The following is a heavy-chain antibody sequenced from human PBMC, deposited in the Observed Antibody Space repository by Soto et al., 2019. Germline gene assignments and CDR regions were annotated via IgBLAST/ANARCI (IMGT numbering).Heavy chain of an antibody. D-gene: IGHD6-19*01. J-gene: IGHJ5*02. CDR3: ASGIAVAGTDNWFDP. CDR2: INHSGST. V-gene: IGHV4-34*01. Sequence: QVQLQQWGAGLLKPSETLSLTCAVYSGSFSGYYWSWIRQPPGKGLEWIGEINHSGSTNYNPSLKSRVTISVDTSKNQFSLKLSSVTAADTAVYYCASGIAVAGTDNWFDPWGQGTLVTVSS. CDR1: SGSFSGYY.